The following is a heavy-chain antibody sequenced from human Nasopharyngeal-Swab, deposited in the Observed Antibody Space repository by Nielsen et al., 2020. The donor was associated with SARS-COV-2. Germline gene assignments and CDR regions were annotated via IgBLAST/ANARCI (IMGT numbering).Heavy chain of an antibody. CDR2: INSDGSII. CDR3: VCGETTPSDY. J-gene: IGHJ4*02. Sequence: WIRQPPGKGLVWVSRINSDGSIIDYADSLNGRFTISRDPARNTLNLHMNSLRAEDTALYYCVCGETTPSDYWGQGTLVTVSS. D-gene: IGHD2-15*01. V-gene: IGHV3-74*01.